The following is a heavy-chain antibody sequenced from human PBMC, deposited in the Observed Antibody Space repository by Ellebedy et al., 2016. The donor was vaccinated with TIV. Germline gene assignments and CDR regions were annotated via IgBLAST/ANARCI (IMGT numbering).Heavy chain of an antibody. V-gene: IGHV1-18*04. CDR2: ISAHNFNT. Sequence: AASVKVSCKASGYMFINYAISWARQAPGQGLEWMGWISAHNFNTQYAQKFQDRVTMTTETSTSTAYMELRSLRSDDTAVYYCARGGPRYCSSSRCRWLDPWGQGTLVTVSS. D-gene: IGHD2-2*01. CDR3: ARGGPRYCSSSRCRWLDP. J-gene: IGHJ5*02. CDR1: GYMFINYA.